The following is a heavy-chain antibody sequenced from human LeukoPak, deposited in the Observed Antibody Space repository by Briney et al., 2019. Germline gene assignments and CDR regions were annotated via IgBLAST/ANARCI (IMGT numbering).Heavy chain of an antibody. CDR2: IKYDGSST. Sequence: PGGSLTLSCAASGFTFSSYCMSWARQAPGKGLVWVSRIKYDGSSTNYADSVKGRFTISRDNAKNTLYLQMNSLRAEDTAVYYCTRRGAASDAFDIWGQGTMVTVSS. CDR3: TRRGAASDAFDI. D-gene: IGHD3-16*01. CDR1: GFTFSSYC. J-gene: IGHJ3*02. V-gene: IGHV3-74*01.